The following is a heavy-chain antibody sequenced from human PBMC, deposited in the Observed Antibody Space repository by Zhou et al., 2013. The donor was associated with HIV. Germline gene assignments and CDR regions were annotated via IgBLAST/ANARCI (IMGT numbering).Heavy chain of an antibody. Sequence: LVQSGAEIKKPGTSVKVSCQASGFSFGTYSFSWVRQGPGQRLEWMGWLNPNTGGTRYAQNFQGRVTMTRDTSITTVYMELNSLRSDDTAVYYCAKDIKWGSYLGIDLDSWGQGTLVTVSP. CDR2: LNPNTGGT. J-gene: IGHJ4*02. CDR3: AKDIKWGSYLGIDLDS. V-gene: IGHV1-2*02. CDR1: GFSFGTYS. D-gene: IGHD1-26*01.